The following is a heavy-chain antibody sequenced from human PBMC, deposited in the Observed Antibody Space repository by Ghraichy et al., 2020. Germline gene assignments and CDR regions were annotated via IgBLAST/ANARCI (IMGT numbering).Heavy chain of an antibody. CDR3: AKGTSGSPGIDY. V-gene: IGHV3-23*01. CDR1: GFSFSSYA. J-gene: IGHJ4*02. Sequence: GGSLRLSCAASGFSFSSYAMSWVRPAPGKGLEWVSGVSGSGDSTYYADSVKGRFTISRDNSKNTLYLQMNSLRAEDTALYYCAKGTSGSPGIDYWGQGTLVTVSS. D-gene: IGHD3-10*01. CDR2: VSGSGDST.